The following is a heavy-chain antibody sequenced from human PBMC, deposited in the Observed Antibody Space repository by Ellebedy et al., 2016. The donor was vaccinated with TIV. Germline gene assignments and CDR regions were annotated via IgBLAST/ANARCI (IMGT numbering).Heavy chain of an antibody. CDR1: GFSISSHR. J-gene: IGHJ3*02. CDR2: ISSDGSDT. Sequence: GESLKISCAASGFSISSHRMHWVRQAAGKGLVWVSHISSDGSDTRYADSVKGRFIISRDNAENTLDLQMNSLRAEDTALYYCARHSGGHVFDIWGQGTMVTVSP. CDR3: ARHSGGHVFDI. D-gene: IGHD2-21*01. V-gene: IGHV3-74*01.